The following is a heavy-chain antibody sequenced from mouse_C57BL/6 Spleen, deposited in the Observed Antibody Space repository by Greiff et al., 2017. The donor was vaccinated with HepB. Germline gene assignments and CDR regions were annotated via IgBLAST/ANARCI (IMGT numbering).Heavy chain of an antibody. CDR1: GYSITSGYY. CDR3: ARDPSYYDYDVGAMDY. CDR2: ISYDGSN. V-gene: IGHV3-6*01. J-gene: IGHJ4*01. D-gene: IGHD2-4*01. Sequence: EVQLQESGPGLVKPSQSLSLTCSVTGYSITSGYYWNWIRQFPGNKLEWMGYISYDGSNNYNPSLKNRISITRDTSKNQFFLKLNSVTTEDTATYYCARDPSYYDYDVGAMDYWGQGTSVTVSS.